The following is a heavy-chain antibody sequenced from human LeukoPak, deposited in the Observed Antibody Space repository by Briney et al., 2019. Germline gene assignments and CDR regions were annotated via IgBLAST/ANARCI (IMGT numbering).Heavy chain of an antibody. CDR1: GFTFGDYA. Sequence: PGGSLRLSCTASGFTFGDYAMSWFRQAPGKGLEWVGFIRSKAYGGTTEYAASVKGRFTISRDDSKSIAYLQMNSLKTEDTAVYYCTSMNTYYDFWSGYYSFDYWGQGTLVTVSS. CDR3: TSMNTYYDFWSGYYSFDY. J-gene: IGHJ4*02. CDR2: IRSKAYGGTT. D-gene: IGHD3-3*01. V-gene: IGHV3-49*03.